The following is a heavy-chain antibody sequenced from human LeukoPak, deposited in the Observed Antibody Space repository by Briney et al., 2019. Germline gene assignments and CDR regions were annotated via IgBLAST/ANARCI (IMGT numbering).Heavy chain of an antibody. CDR3: ACRIAAAGYFDY. CDR2: IYYSGST. D-gene: IGHD6-13*01. CDR1: GGSISSSRYY. Sequence: SETLSLTCTVSGGSISSSRYYWGWIRQPPGKGLEWIGSIYYSGSTYYNPSLKSRVTISVDTSKNQFSLKLSSVTAADTAVYYCACRIAAAGYFDYWGQGTLVTVSS. V-gene: IGHV4-39*01. J-gene: IGHJ4*02.